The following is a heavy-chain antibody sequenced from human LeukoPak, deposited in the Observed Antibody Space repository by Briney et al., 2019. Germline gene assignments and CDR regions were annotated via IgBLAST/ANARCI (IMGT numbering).Heavy chain of an antibody. V-gene: IGHV1-69*04. CDR2: IIPILGIA. D-gene: IGHD2-15*01. CDR3: ARDYPERINGY. J-gene: IGHJ4*02. Sequence: SVKVSCKASGGTFSSYAISWVRQAPGQGLEWMGRIIPILGIANYAQKFQGRVTITADKSTSTAYMELSSLRSEDTAVYYCARDYPERINGYWGQGTLVTVSS. CDR1: GGTFSSYA.